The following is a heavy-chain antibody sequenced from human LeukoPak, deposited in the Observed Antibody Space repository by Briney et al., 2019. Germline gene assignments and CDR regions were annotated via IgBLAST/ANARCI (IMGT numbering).Heavy chain of an antibody. J-gene: IGHJ4*02. V-gene: IGHV1-2*02. CDR3: ARGLYSSSSFLDY. CDR1: GYAFTGYY. CDR2: INPNGGGT. Sequence: ASVKVSCKASGYAFTGYYMHWVRQAPGQGLEWMGWINPNGGGTNYAQKFQGRVTMTRDTSISTAYMELSRLRSDDTAVYYCARGLYSSSSFLDYWGQGTLVTVSS. D-gene: IGHD6-6*01.